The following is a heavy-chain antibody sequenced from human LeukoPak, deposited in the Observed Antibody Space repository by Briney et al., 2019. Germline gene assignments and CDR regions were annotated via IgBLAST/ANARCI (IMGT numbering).Heavy chain of an antibody. J-gene: IGHJ6*03. Sequence: KTSETLSLSCTLSGGSLSSGGYYGSWIRQHPGKGLEWMGYIYYSGSTSYNPSLKSRVTISVETSKNQFSLKLSSVTAADTAVYYCARALTPSTGYYVDVWVKGTTVTVCS. CDR2: IYYSGST. CDR1: GGSLSSGGYY. V-gene: IGHV4-31*03. CDR3: ARALTPSTGYYVDV. D-gene: IGHD3-9*01.